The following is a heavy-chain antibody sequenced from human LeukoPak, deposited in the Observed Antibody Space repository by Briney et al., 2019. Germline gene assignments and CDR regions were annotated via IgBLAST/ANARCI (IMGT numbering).Heavy chain of an antibody. V-gene: IGHV4-59*01. J-gene: IGHJ6*03. Sequence: SETLPLTCTVSGGSISSYYWSWIRQPPGKGLEWIGYIYYSGSTNYNPSLKSRVTISVDTSKNQFSLKLSSVTAADTAVYYCARAHMITSYYYYYYMDVWGKGTTVTISS. CDR2: IYYSGST. CDR1: GGSISSYY. CDR3: ARAHMITSYYYYYYMDV. D-gene: IGHD3-16*01.